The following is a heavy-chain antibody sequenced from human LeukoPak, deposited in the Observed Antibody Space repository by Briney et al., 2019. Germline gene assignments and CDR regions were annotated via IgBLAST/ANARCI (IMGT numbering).Heavy chain of an antibody. CDR1: GGSISSYH. CDR2: ININEGP. V-gene: IGHV4-4*07. CDR3: ARDGNSYGPDFDY. J-gene: IGHJ4*02. Sequence: SETLSLTCTVSGGSISSYHWSCIRQPAGKGLEWIGHININEGPKYNPSLRSRVTMSADTSRNQYSLKLSSVTAADTAVYYCARDGNSYGPDFDYWGQGTLVTVSS. D-gene: IGHD5-18*01.